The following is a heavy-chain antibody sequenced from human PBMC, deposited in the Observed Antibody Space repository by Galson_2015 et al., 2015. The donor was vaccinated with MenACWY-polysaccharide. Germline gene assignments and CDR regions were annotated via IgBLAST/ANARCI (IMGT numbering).Heavy chain of an antibody. CDR3: ARDDYNNYGVDMDV. CDR2: ISSSGHTI. D-gene: IGHD4-11*01. CDR1: GFSFSDYY. Sequence: SLRLSCAASGFSFSDYYMIWIRQAPGKGLEWVSYISSSGHTIYDADSVKGRFIISRDNAKSSLYLQMNSLRAEDTAVYYCARDDYNNYGVDMDVWGQGTTVTVSS. V-gene: IGHV3-11*01. J-gene: IGHJ6*02.